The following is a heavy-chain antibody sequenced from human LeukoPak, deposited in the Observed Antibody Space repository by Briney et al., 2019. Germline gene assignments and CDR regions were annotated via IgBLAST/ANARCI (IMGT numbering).Heavy chain of an antibody. CDR1: GFIFSNYW. CDR3: ARRANDWRPLGI. Sequence: GGSLRLSCAASGFIFSNYWMNWVRQAPGKGLEWVANIKPDGSEKDYVDSVKGRFTISRDNAENSLSLQMNSLRAEDTALYYCARRANDWRPLGIWGQGTMVTVS. J-gene: IGHJ3*02. D-gene: IGHD1-1*01. CDR2: IKPDGSEK. V-gene: IGHV3-7*01.